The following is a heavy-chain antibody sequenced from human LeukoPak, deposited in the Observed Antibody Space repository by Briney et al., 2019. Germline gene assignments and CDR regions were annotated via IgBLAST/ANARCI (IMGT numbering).Heavy chain of an antibody. CDR2: IYFSGST. Sequence: SETLSLTCTVSGGSISSTTYYWGWIRQPPGKGLEWIGSIYFSGSTYYNPSLKSRITISVDTSKNQFSLKLNSVTAADTAVYYCARGTNRLYQFYPCGDGTLVTVSS. CDR3: ARGTNRLYQFYP. V-gene: IGHV4-39*01. CDR1: GGSISSTTYY. D-gene: IGHD1-7*01. J-gene: IGHJ5*02.